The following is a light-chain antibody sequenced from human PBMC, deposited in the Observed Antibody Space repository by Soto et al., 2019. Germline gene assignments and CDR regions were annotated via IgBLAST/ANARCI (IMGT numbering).Light chain of an antibody. Sequence: EVVLTQSPGTLSLSPGERATLSCRASQSVSTNLAWYQQKPGQAPRLLIYGASSRATGIPARFSGSGSGTEFTLTINSLQSADFAVYYCQQYTNWPLIFGQGTRLEIK. CDR3: QQYTNWPLI. V-gene: IGKV3-15*01. J-gene: IGKJ5*01. CDR1: QSVSTN. CDR2: GAS.